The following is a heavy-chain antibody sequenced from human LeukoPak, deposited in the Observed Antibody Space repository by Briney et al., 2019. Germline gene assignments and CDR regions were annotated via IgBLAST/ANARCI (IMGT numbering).Heavy chain of an antibody. V-gene: IGHV1-46*01. D-gene: IGHD6-19*01. J-gene: IGHJ4*02. Sequence: ASVKVSCKASGYIFTDYYIHWVRQAPAQGLEWMGIINPTGGDTVYSQKFQGRLTMTRDTSTNTVYMELSSLKSEDTAMFYCARGLGYSSGWSEYWGQGTLVAFSS. CDR3: ARGLGYSSGWSEY. CDR2: INPTGGDT. CDR1: GYIFTDYY.